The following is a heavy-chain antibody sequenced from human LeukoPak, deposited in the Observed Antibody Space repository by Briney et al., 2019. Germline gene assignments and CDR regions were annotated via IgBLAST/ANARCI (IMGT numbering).Heavy chain of an antibody. J-gene: IGHJ4*02. Sequence: GGSLRLSCAASGFTFDDYAMHWVRQAPGKGLEWVSDIRWDRGSIGYADSVKGRFTISRDNAKNSLYLQMNSLRAEDTALYYCAKDVRLYPDSSSCYDYWGQGTLVTVSS. CDR3: AKDVRLYPDSSSCYDY. D-gene: IGHD6-13*01. CDR2: IRWDRGSI. V-gene: IGHV3-9*01. CDR1: GFTFDDYA.